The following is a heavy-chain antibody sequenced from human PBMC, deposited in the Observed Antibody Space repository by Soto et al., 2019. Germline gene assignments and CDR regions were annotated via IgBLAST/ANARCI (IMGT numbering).Heavy chain of an antibody. D-gene: IGHD1-26*01. J-gene: IGHJ6*02. CDR1: GFTFSSCA. V-gene: IGHV3-23*01. CDR2: IIDSGGST. Sequence: EVHLLESGGALVQPGGSLRLSCAASGFTFSSCAMGWVRQAPGKGLEWVSDIIDSGGSTYYADAVKGRFTISRDNSKSTLYLQMNSLRAEDTAVYYCGKGRSYYYYSGVDVWGQGTTVTVSS. CDR3: GKGRSYYYYSGVDV.